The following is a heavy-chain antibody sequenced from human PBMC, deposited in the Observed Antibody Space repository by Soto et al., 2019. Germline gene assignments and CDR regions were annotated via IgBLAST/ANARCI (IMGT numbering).Heavy chain of an antibody. J-gene: IGHJ5*02. D-gene: IGHD3-3*01. Sequence: SETLSLTCTVPGGAISGYYWTWIRQSDGEGLEWIGRIYSSGSTNYNPPLNSRVTISLDTTMNYFSLRLSSVTAADTAVYSCARGQRFSDWFDPWGQGTLVTVSS. CDR1: GGAISGYY. CDR3: ARGQRFSDWFDP. V-gene: IGHV4-4*07. CDR2: IYSSGST.